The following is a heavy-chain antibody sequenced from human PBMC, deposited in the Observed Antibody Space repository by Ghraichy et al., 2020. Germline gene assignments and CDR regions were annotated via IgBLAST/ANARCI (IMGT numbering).Heavy chain of an antibody. CDR3: ARGSVGAPTFDHFLRV. D-gene: IGHD1-26*01. J-gene: IGHJ1*01. CDR1: GFTFSSFG. Sequence: GESLNISCAASGFTFSSFGMHWVRQAPGKGLDWFSYISSSTNTIYYADSVKGRFTISRDNDKNSLYLQMNGLRDDDTAVYFCARGSVGAPTFDHFLRVWGQGTLVTVSS. V-gene: IGHV3-48*02. CDR2: ISSSTNTI.